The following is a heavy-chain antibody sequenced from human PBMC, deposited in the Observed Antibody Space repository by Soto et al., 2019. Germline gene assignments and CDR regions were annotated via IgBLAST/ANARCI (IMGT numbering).Heavy chain of an antibody. CDR2: IGAAGDT. Sequence: GGSLRLSCTASGFTFNNYDMHWVRQATGKGLEWLSGIGAAGDTYYPGAVNGRFTISRDNARNSLYLQMNSLSAADTAVYYCVRGVLGPGDYYYGTDVWGQGTTVTVYS. J-gene: IGHJ6*02. CDR3: VRGVLGPGDYYYGTDV. CDR1: GFTFNNYD. V-gene: IGHV3-13*01. D-gene: IGHD2-8*02.